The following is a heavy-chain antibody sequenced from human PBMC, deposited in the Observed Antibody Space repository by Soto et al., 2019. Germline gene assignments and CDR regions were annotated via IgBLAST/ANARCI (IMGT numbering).Heavy chain of an antibody. D-gene: IGHD1-26*01. CDR2: IGANGDSI. CDR3: TGGSNSVY. V-gene: IGHV3-23*01. CDR1: GFTFNSYA. J-gene: IGHJ4*02. Sequence: EVQLLESGGGLVQPGGSLRLSCAASGFTFNSYAMSWVRQAPGKGLAWVSHIGANGDSIYYADSVKGRFTISRDNSKNPLYLQMTGLRADDTAVYYCTGGSNSVYWGQGTLVTVSS.